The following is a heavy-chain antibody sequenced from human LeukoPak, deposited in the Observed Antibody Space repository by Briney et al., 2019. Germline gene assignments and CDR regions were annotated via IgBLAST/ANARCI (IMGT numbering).Heavy chain of an antibody. J-gene: IGHJ4*02. Sequence: GGSLILSCAASGFTFSDSNMGWVRQAPGEGLEWVSSISTSGTYMYYADSVKGQFTISRDNAKNSLYLQMNSLRAEDTAVYYCARGWSGLDCRGQGTLVTVSS. CDR2: ISTSGTYM. D-gene: IGHD3-3*01. V-gene: IGHV3-21*01. CDR3: ARGWSGLDC. CDR1: GFTFSDSN.